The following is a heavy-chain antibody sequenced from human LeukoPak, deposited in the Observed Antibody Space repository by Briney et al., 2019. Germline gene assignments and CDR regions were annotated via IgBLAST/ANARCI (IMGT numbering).Heavy chain of an antibody. D-gene: IGHD4-17*01. J-gene: IGHJ4*02. V-gene: IGHV3-48*03. CDR3: ARMTTSSHYFDY. CDR1: GFTFSYFE. CDR2: IDGTGTTI. Sequence: GGSLRLSRAASGFTFSYFEMNWVRQAPGKGLEWVSYIDGTGTTIYYADSVKGRFTISRDNAKNSLYLQMNSPRAEDTAIYYCARMTTSSHYFDYWGQGTLVTVSS.